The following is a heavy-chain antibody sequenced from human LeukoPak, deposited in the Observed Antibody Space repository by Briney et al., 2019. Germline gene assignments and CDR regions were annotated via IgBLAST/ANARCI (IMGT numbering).Heavy chain of an antibody. D-gene: IGHD2-15*01. CDR1: GGSISTYY. Sequence: SETLSLTCSVSGGSISTYYWSWIRQPPGKGLEWIGYIYESGHTSYNPSLKNRVTMSIDTSKNQFSLRLSSVTAADTAVYYCARQVLYCSGGSCDDNWGQGTLVTVSS. CDR2: IYESGHT. V-gene: IGHV4-59*08. CDR3: ARQVLYCSGGSCDDN. J-gene: IGHJ4*02.